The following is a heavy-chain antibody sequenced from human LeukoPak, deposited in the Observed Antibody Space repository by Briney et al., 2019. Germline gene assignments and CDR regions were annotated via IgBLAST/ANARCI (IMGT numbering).Heavy chain of an antibody. D-gene: IGHD3-3*01. Sequence: ASVKVSCKASGYTFTSYGISWVRQAPGQGLEWMGWISAYNGNTNYAQKLQGRVTMTTDASTSTAYMELRGLRSDDTAVYYCARDVTGLEWLLSPYYYYGMDVWGQGTTVTVSS. CDR2: ISAYNGNT. J-gene: IGHJ6*02. CDR1: GYTFTSYG. V-gene: IGHV1-18*01. CDR3: ARDVTGLEWLLSPYYYYGMDV.